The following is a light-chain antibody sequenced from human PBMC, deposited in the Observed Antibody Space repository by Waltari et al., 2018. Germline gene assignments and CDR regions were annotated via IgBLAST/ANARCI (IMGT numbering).Light chain of an antibody. CDR3: QAWDRDGAV. V-gene: IGLV3-1*01. Sequence: SYEVIQPPSVSVSPGQTATITCSGDKLGGRPTSWYQQRPGLPPVLLIDQSRRRSSGVPERCSGSHSGNTATLTISGTQTVDEADYYCQAWDRDGAVFGDGTKLTVL. CDR1: KLGGRP. J-gene: IGLJ2*01. CDR2: QSR.